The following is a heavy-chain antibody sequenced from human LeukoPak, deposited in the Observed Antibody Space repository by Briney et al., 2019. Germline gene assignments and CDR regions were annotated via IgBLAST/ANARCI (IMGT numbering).Heavy chain of an antibody. D-gene: IGHD2-2*01. CDR1: GFTVITND. CDR2: LYSDGNT. CDR3: ARVPPLSRREYHMDV. V-gene: IGHV3-53*01. Sequence: GGSLRLSCAASGFTVITNDMTWVRQAPGKGLEWVSVLYSDGNTKYADSVQGRFTISRDNSKNTLYLEMNSLSPDDTAVYYCARVPPLSRREYHMDVWGKGTTVTVSS. J-gene: IGHJ6*03.